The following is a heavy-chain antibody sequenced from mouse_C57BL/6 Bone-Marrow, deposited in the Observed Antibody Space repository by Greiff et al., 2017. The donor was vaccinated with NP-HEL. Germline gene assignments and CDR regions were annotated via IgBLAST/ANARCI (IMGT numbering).Heavy chain of an antibody. J-gene: IGHJ4*01. V-gene: IGHV1-22*01. CDR2: INPNNGGT. Sequence: VQLQQSGPELVKPGASVKMSCKASGYTFTDYNMHWVKQSHGKSLEWIGYINPNNGGTSYNQKFKGKATFTVNKSSSTAYMELRSLTSEDSAVYYCARMRVRRGYAMDYWGQGTSVTVSS. CDR3: ARMRVRRGYAMDY. CDR1: GYTFTDYN. D-gene: IGHD2-14*01.